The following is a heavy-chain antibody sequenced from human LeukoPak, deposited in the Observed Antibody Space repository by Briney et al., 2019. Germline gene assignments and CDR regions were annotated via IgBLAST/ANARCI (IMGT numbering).Heavy chain of an antibody. CDR2: IYPGDSDT. V-gene: IGHV5-51*01. J-gene: IGHJ3*02. Sequence: GESLKISCKGSGYSFTSYWIGWVRQMPGKGLEWMGIIYPGDSDTRYSPSFQGQVTISADKSISTAYLQWSSLKASDTAMYYCARHVSHGDRSDAFDIWGQGTMVTVSS. CDR1: GYSFTSYW. CDR3: ARHVSHGDRSDAFDI. D-gene: IGHD4-17*01.